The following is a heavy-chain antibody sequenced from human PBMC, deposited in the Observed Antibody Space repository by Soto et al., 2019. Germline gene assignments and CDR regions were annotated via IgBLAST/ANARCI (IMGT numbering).Heavy chain of an antibody. Sequence: EVQLVESGGGLVQPGGSLRLSCAASGFTVSTNYMTWVRLAPGKGLEWVSVIFYGGSTYYAESVKGRFTISRDNCKNTLYLQMNSLRAEDTAVYDCATTGMGVTFYYYYYGMDVWGQGTTVTVSS. CDR1: GFTVSTNY. CDR3: ATTGMGVTFYYYYYGMDV. J-gene: IGHJ6*02. V-gene: IGHV3-66*01. CDR2: IFYGGST. D-gene: IGHD1-26*01.